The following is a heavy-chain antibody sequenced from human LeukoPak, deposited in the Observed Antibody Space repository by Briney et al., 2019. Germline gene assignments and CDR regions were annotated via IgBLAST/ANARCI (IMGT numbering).Heavy chain of an antibody. D-gene: IGHD5-12*01. CDR2: ISYTGSG. V-gene: IGHV4-59*01. CDR1: GGSISSYY. Sequence: PSETLSLPCTVSGGSISSYYWSWIRQPPGKGLEWIGCISYTGSGNYNPSLKSRVTISLDTSKNHFSLKLSSVTAADTAIYYCTRGARGDWFDPWGQGTLVTVSS. CDR3: TRGARGDWFDP. J-gene: IGHJ5*02.